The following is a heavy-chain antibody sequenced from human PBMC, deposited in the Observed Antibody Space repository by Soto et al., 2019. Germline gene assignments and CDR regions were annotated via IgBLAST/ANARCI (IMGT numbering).Heavy chain of an antibody. J-gene: IGHJ4*02. V-gene: IGHV3-33*01. CDR3: ARDGVGATTYFGYFDY. Sequence: QVQLVESGGGVVQPGRSLRLSCAASGFTFSGYGMHWVRQAPGKGLEWVAVTRHDGSNTYYADSVRGRFTISRDNSKKTLYQQMNSLRAEDTAVYYCARDGVGATTYFGYFDYWGQGTLVTVSS. D-gene: IGHD1-26*01. CDR1: GFTFSGYG. CDR2: TRHDGSNT.